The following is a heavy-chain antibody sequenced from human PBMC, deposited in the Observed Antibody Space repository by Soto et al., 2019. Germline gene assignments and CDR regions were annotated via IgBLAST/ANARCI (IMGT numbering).Heavy chain of an antibody. Sequence: EVQLMESGGGLVQPGGSLRLSCTVSGFTVSTNYMNWVRQAPGKGLEWVSVIFPDGSTYYTDSVRDRFTICRDNSKNTVYLQMNSLRAEDTAVYFCARRALPHAFVDYWGQGTLVTVSS. D-gene: IGHD2-15*01. CDR3: ARRALPHAFVDY. J-gene: IGHJ4*02. CDR2: IFPDGST. V-gene: IGHV3-66*01. CDR1: GFTVSTNY.